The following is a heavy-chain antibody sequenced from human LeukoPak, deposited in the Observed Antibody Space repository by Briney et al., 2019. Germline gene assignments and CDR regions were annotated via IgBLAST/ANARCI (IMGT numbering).Heavy chain of an antibody. CDR1: GFTVSSNY. Sequence: GGSLRLSCAASGFTVSSNYMSWVRQAPGKELEWVSVIYSGGSTYYADSVKGRFTISRDNSKNTLYLQMNSLRAEDTAVYNCARSSGFSLAWLDYWGQGTLVTVSS. V-gene: IGHV3-53*01. J-gene: IGHJ4*02. CDR3: ARSSGFSLAWLDY. CDR2: IYSGGST. D-gene: IGHD3-22*01.